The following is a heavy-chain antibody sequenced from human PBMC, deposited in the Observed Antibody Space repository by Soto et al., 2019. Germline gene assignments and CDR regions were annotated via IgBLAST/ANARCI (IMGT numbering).Heavy chain of an antibody. D-gene: IGHD2-15*01. CDR2: ISSSGSTI. CDR1: GFTFSSYE. CDR3: ARVGLRGYPEGMHY. J-gene: IGHJ4*02. V-gene: IGHV3-48*03. Sequence: HPVGSLRLSCAASGFTFSSYEMNWVRQAPGKGLEWVSYISSSGSTIYYADSVKGRFTISRDNAKNSLYLQMNSLRAEDTAVYYCARVGLRGYPEGMHYWGQGTLVTVSS.